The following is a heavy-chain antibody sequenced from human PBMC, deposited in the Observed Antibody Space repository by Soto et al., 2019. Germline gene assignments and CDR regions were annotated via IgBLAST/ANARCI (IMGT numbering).Heavy chain of an antibody. CDR3: SRVDPGETSPFDH. CDR2: INPFDGSR. Sequence: ASVKVSCKASGDIFTSYYIHWVRQAPGQGLEWMGWINPFDGSRMFAQSFQGRVTMTRDTSTSTVYMEVSSLRSEDTAVYYCSRVDPGETSPFDHWGQGTLVTVSS. J-gene: IGHJ4*02. CDR1: GDIFTSYY. V-gene: IGHV1-46*03. D-gene: IGHD3-10*01.